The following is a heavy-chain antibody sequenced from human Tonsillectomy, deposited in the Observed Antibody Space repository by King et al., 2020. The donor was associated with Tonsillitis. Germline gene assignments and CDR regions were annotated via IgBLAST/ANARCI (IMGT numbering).Heavy chain of an antibody. CDR2: TYYRSQWYT. J-gene: IGHJ4*02. CDR1: GDSVSTNSAS. D-gene: IGHD1-26*01. CDR3: ATDLHYSGTYYGLDY. Sequence: VQLQQSGPGLVRPSQTLSLTCSLSGDSVSTNSASWNWIRQSPSKGLEWLGRTYYRSQWYTDYAESVQSRLTINPDTSENQFSLQLSSVTPEDTAIYFCATDLHYSGTYYGLDYWGQGTLVTVSS. V-gene: IGHV6-1*01.